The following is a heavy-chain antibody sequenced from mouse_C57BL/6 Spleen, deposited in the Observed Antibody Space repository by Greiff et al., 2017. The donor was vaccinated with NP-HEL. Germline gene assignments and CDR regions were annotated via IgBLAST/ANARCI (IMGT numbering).Heavy chain of an antibody. V-gene: IGHV5-16*01. CDR1: GFTFSDYY. Sequence: EVMLVESEGGLVQPGSSMKLSCTASGFTFSDYYMAWVRQVPEKGLEWVANINYDGSSTYYLDSLKSRFIISRDNAKKILYLQMSSLKSEDTATYYCARDRDGAMDYWGQGTSVTVSS. CDR3: ARDRDGAMDY. J-gene: IGHJ4*01. CDR2: INYDGSST. D-gene: IGHD2-3*01.